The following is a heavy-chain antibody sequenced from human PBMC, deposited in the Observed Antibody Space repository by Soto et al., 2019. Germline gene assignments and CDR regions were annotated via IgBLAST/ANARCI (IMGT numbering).Heavy chain of an antibody. Sequence: TGGSLRLSSTASGFTFSTYWMHWVRQAPGEGLVWLSRITAAGTSTSSADSVKGRFTISRDNAKNTLYLQMNSLRADDTAMYYCARGDPTYFDYWGQGILVTVS. D-gene: IGHD1-26*01. CDR2: ITAAGTST. J-gene: IGHJ4*02. CDR3: ARGDPTYFDY. CDR1: GFTFSTYW. V-gene: IGHV3-74*01.